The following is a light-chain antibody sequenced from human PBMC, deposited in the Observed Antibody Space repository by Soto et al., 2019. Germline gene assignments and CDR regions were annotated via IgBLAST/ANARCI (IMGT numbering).Light chain of an antibody. CDR3: LLYYGNTQV. Sequence: QAVVIQEPSLTVSPGGTVTLTCPSSTGAVTSASYPNWLQQKPGQAPRALVHTTSNKHSWTPARFSGSLLGGKAALTLSGVQPEDEADYYCLLYYGNTQVFGRGTKLTVL. CDR1: TGAVTSASY. CDR2: TTS. V-gene: IGLV7-43*01. J-gene: IGLJ3*02.